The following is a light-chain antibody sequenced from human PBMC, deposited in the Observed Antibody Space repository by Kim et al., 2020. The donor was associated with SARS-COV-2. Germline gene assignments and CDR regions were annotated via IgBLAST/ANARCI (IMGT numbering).Light chain of an antibody. J-gene: IGLJ3*02. CDR2: QDT. V-gene: IGLV3-1*01. CDR1: KLGDEF. Sequence: SYELTQPPSVSVSPGQTASISCSGDKLGDEFACWYQQKPGQSPVLVIYQDTKRPSGIPERFSGSNSGYTATLTISGTQAMDEADYYCQAWDTSTAVFGGGTQLTVL. CDR3: QAWDTSTAV.